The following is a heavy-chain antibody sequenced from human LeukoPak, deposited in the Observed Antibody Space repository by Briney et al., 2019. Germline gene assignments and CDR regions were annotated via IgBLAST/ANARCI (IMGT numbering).Heavy chain of an antibody. J-gene: IGHJ4*02. CDR1: GFTLGSYG. D-gene: IGHD5-24*01. Sequence: PGGSLRLSCAASGFTLGSYGMHWARQAPGKGLEWVAPISYDGSNEYYGDSVKGRFSVSRDNSKNTLYLHMNSLRAEDTAVYYCAKEREMATRYYFDYWGQGTLVTVSS. CDR3: AKEREMATRYYFDY. V-gene: IGHV3-30*18. CDR2: ISYDGSNE.